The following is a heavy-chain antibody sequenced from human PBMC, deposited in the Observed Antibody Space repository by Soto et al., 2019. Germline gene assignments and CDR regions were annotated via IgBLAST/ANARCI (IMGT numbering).Heavy chain of an antibody. J-gene: IGHJ4*02. Sequence: SETLSLTCAVSGGSISRTVWWNWVRQPPTKGLEWIGEIHHNGSTNYNPSLKSRVTISVDKSKNQFSLQLTSVTAADTAVYYCATTYYYDSSDYRQFDKWGQGTPVTVSS. CDR1: GGSISRTVW. CDR2: IHHNGST. CDR3: ATTYYYDSSDYRQFDK. D-gene: IGHD3-22*01. V-gene: IGHV4-4*02.